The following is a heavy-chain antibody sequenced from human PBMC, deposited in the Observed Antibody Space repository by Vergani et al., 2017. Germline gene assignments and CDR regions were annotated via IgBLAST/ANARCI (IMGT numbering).Heavy chain of an antibody. D-gene: IGHD3-22*01. CDR2: ISWNSGSI. CDR1: GFTFGDYA. V-gene: IGHV3-9*01. J-gene: IGHJ4*02. CDR3: AKDAYYDSSGYIDY. Sequence: EVQLVESGGGLVQPGRSLRLSCAASGFTFGDYAMHWVRQAPGKGLEWVSGISWNSGSIRYADSVKGRFTISRDNAKNSLYLQMNSLRAEDTALYYCAKDAYYDSSGYIDYWGQGTLVTVSS.